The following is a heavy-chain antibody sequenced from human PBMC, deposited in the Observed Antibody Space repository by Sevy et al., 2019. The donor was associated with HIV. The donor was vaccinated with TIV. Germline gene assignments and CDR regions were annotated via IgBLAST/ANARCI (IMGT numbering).Heavy chain of an antibody. CDR2: ISGDSGAI. D-gene: IGHD3-16*02. V-gene: IGHV3-48*01. Sequence: GGSLRLSCAASGFTFNSFSMRWVRQAPGKGLQWVSYISGDSGAIYYAGSVQGRFTISRDNAKNLLYLQMNSLRAEDTAVYYCTRGVSGIYRNDEYWGQGTLVTVSS. CDR1: GFTFNSFS. J-gene: IGHJ4*02. CDR3: TRGVSGIYRNDEY.